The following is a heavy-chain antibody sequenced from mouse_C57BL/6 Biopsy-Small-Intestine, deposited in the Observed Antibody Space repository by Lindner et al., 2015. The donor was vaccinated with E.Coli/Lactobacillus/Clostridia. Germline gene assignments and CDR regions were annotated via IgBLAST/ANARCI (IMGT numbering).Heavy chain of an antibody. CDR3: ARSRGYGSSYNFDY. Sequence: VQLQESGPELVKPGASVKISCKASGYSFTDYNMNWVKQSNGKSLEWIGVINPNYGTTSYNQKFKGKATLTVDQSSSTAYMQLNSLTSEDSAVYYCARSRGYGSSYNFDYWGQGTTLTVSS. CDR1: GYSFTDYN. CDR2: INPNYGTT. J-gene: IGHJ2*01. D-gene: IGHD1-1*01. V-gene: IGHV1-39*01.